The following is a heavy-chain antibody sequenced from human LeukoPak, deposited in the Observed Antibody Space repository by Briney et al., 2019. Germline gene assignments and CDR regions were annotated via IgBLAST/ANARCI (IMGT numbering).Heavy chain of an antibody. CDR1: GFTFSSFV. J-gene: IGHJ3*02. CDR3: ARAMYGSGSYYDAFDI. CDR2: ISSSSSYI. D-gene: IGHD3-10*01. Sequence: SGGSLRLSGAASGFTFSSFVMTWVRQAPGKGLEWVSSISSSSSYIYYADSVKGRFTISRDNAKNSVYLQMNSLRAEDTAVYYCARAMYGSGSYYDAFDIWGQGTMVTVSS. V-gene: IGHV3-21*01.